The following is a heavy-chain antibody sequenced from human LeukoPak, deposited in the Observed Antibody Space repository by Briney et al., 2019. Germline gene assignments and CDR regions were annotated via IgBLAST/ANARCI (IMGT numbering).Heavy chain of an antibody. Sequence: SQTLSLTCTVSAASISSGSYYWSWIRHPAGKGLEWIGRIYTTGSTSYNPSLKSRVTVSIDTSKNQFALELSSVTAADTAVYYCARGLLVERLAFDIWGQGTMVIVSS. CDR3: ARGLLVERLAFDI. CDR1: AASISSGSYY. CDR2: IYTTGST. V-gene: IGHV4-61*02. D-gene: IGHD1-1*01. J-gene: IGHJ3*02.